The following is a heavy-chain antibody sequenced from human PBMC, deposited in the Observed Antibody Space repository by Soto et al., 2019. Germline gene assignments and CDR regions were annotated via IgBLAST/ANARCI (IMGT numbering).Heavy chain of an antibody. CDR2: IYQTGSI. CDR1: VGSINNNL. CDR3: VRGNDNYDFWNNWSLDP. V-gene: IGHV4-4*02. Sequence: SETLSLTCAVSVGSINNNLWSWVRQPPGKGLEWIGEIYQTGSINYNPSLRSRVTISVDKSKNQLSLKVDSVTAADTAFYYCVRGNDNYDFWNNWSLDPWGQGTLVTVSS. J-gene: IGHJ5*02. D-gene: IGHD3-3*01.